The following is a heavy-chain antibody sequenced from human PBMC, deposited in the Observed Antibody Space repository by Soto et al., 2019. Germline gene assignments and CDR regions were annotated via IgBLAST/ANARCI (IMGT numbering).Heavy chain of an antibody. J-gene: IGHJ6*02. CDR1: GGSFSGYY. V-gene: IGHV4-34*01. D-gene: IGHD6-13*01. CDR3: ARTSRSSWYYYYYGMDV. CDR2: INHSVST. Sequence: QVQLQQWGAGLLKPSETLSLTCAVYGGSFSGYYWSWIRQPPGKGLEWIGEINHSVSTNYNPSLKSLVTISVDTSKNQFSLKLSSVTAADTAVYYCARTSRSSWYYYYYGMDVWGQGTTVTVSS.